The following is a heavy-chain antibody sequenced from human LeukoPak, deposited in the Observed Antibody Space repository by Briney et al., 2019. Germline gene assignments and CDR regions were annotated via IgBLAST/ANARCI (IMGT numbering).Heavy chain of an antibody. CDR1: GYTFTSYY. V-gene: IGHV1-46*01. D-gene: IGHD5-18*01. CDR3: ARVGYSYGYGDNYFDY. CDR2: INPSGGST. J-gene: IGHJ4*02. Sequence: ASVKVSCKASGYTFTSYYMHWVRQAPGQGLEWMGIINPSGGSTSYAQKFQGRVTMTRDMSTSTVYMELSSLRSEDTAVYYCARVGYSYGYGDNYFDYWGQGTLVTVSS.